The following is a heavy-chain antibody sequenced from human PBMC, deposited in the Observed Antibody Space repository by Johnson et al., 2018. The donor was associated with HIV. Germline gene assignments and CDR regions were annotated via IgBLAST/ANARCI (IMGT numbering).Heavy chain of an antibody. J-gene: IGHJ3*02. CDR3: ARDYTYPRISGTTGSAFDI. Sequence: QVQLVESGGGVVQPGRSLRLSCAASGFTFSSFGMHWVRQAPGKGLEWVAVVSDHGRTTYFADSVKGRFTISRDNAKNSLYLQMNSLRAEDTAVYYCARDYTYPRISGTTGSAFDIWGQGTMVTVPS. CDR2: VSDHGRTT. V-gene: IGHV3-30*03. CDR1: GFTFSSFG. D-gene: IGHD1-7*01.